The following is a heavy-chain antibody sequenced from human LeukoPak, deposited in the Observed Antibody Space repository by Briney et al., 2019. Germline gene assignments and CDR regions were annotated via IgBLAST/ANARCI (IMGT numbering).Heavy chain of an antibody. J-gene: IGHJ4*02. CDR1: GFTFPNYA. Sequence: PGGSLRLSCAASGFTFPNYAMTWVRLAPGKGLEWVSGITSSGGNTYYADSVKGRFTISRDNSKSTLYLQMNSLGADDTAVYYCAKGQSSGWYYFDYWGQGTLVTVSS. CDR2: ITSSGGNT. CDR3: AKGQSSGWYYFDY. V-gene: IGHV3-23*01. D-gene: IGHD6-19*01.